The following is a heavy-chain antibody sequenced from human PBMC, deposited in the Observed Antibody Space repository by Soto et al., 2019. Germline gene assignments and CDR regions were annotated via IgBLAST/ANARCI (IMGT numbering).Heavy chain of an antibody. V-gene: IGHV4-4*02. D-gene: IGHD2-15*01. Sequence: VQLQESGPGLVKPSGTLSLTCAVSSGSISSDNWWSWVRQPPGKGLEWIGEIYPSGNTNYNPSLRSRVTISVDRSKNQFSLKLSSVTAADTAVYYCARTYCSGGSCYSAFDYWGQGTLVTVSS. CDR1: SGSISSDNW. CDR2: IYPSGNT. CDR3: ARTYCSGGSCYSAFDY. J-gene: IGHJ4*02.